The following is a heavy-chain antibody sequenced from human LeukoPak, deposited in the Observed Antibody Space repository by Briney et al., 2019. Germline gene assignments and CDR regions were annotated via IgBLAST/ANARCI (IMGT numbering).Heavy chain of an antibody. CDR3: AREPYYYDSSGYISDY. CDR2: ISSSGSFI. J-gene: IGHJ4*02. CDR1: GFTFSSYG. Sequence: PGGSLRLSCAASGFTFSSYGMTWVRQAPGKGLEWVSYISSSGSFIYYADSVKGRFTISRDNAKNSLYLQMNSLRAEDTAVYYCAREPYYYDSSGYISDYWGQGTLVTVSS. V-gene: IGHV3-21*05. D-gene: IGHD3-22*01.